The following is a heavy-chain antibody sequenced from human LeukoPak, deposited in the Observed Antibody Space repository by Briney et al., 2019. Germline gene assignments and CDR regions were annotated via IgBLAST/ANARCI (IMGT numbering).Heavy chain of an antibody. CDR1: GDTFSKYA. V-gene: IGHV1-69*04. CDR3: GREGDYDRRSAEIDY. CDR2: IIPILGRP. Sequence: SVKVSCKASGDTFSKYAITWVRQAPGQGLEWMGRIIPILGRPSYAQNFQGRVTITADKSTSTAYMELSSLRSEDTAVYYCGREGDYDRRSAEIDYWGQGTLVTVSS. J-gene: IGHJ4*02. D-gene: IGHD3-16*01.